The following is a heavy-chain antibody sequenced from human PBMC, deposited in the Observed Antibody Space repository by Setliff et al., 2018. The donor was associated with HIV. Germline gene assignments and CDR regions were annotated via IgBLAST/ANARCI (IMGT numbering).Heavy chain of an antibody. CDR1: GYTFTGYY. D-gene: IGHD2-2*01. Sequence: ASVKVSCKASGYTFTGYYMHWVRQAPGQGLEWMGWINPNSGGTNYAQKFQGWVTMTRDTSISTAYMELSRLRSDDTAVYYCARSQGIVPAAPLWYWGQGALVTVSS. J-gene: IGHJ4*02. CDR2: INPNSGGT. CDR3: ARSQGIVPAAPLWY. V-gene: IGHV1-2*04.